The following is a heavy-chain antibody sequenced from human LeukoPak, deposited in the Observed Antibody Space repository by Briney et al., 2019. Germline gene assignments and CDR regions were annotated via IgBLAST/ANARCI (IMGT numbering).Heavy chain of an antibody. CDR2: INHSGST. CDR3: ASYDSSGYSNPD. V-gene: IGHV4-34*01. Sequence: PSETLSLTCAVYGGSFSGYYWSWIRQPPGKGLEWIGEINHSGSTNYNPSLKSRVTISVDTSKNQFSLKLSSVTAADTAVYYCASYDSSGYSNPDWGQGTLVTVSS. D-gene: IGHD3-22*01. CDR1: GGSFSGYY. J-gene: IGHJ4*02.